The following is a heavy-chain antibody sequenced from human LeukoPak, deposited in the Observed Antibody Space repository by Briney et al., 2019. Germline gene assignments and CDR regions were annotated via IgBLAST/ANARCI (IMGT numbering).Heavy chain of an antibody. D-gene: IGHD2-21*02. Sequence: GGSLRLSCAASGFTFSSYSMNWVRQAPGKGLEWVSSISSSSSYIYYADSVKGRFTISRDNAKNSLYLQMNRLRAEATAVYFWARVLLIPLLLFEIWGQGTMAPSLQ. V-gene: IGHV3-21*01. CDR3: ARVLLIPLLLFEI. J-gene: IGHJ3*02. CDR1: GFTFSSYS. CDR2: ISSSSSYI.